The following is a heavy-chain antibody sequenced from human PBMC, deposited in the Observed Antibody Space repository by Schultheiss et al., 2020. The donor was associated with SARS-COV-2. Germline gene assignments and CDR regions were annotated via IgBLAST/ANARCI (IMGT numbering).Heavy chain of an antibody. CDR3: ARWGGVLMVYAILGVHYGMDV. J-gene: IGHJ6*02. V-gene: IGHV4-61*08. CDR2: INHSGST. D-gene: IGHD2-8*01. CDR1: GGSVSSGDHY. Sequence: SETLSLTCSVSGGSVSSGDHYWSWIRQPPGKGLEWIGEINHSGSTNYNPSLKSRVTISVDTSKNQFSLKLSSVTAADTAVYYCARWGGVLMVYAILGVHYGMDVWGQGTTVTVAS.